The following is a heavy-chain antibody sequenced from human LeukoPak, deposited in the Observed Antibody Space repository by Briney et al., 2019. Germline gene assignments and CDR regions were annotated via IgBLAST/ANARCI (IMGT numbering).Heavy chain of an antibody. CDR1: EFTFSAYW. V-gene: IGHV3-7*01. J-gene: IGHJ4*02. CDR2: VKQDGSEK. D-gene: IGHD3-10*01. CDR3: AGGRVPSGY. Sequence: PGGSLRLSCAASEFTFSAYWMSWVRQAPGKGLEWVATVKQDGSEKYYMDSVKGRFTISRDNAKNSLYLQMNSLRTEDTAVYYCAGGRVPSGYWGQGTLVTVSS.